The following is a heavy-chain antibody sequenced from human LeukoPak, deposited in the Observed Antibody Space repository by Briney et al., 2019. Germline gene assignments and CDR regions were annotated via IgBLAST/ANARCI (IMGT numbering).Heavy chain of an antibody. D-gene: IGHD5-18*01. CDR3: AREPGYSYGPDAFDI. CDR2: ISSSSSYI. V-gene: IGHV3-21*01. Sequence: GGSLRLSCAASGFTFSSYSMNWVRQAPGKGLEWVSSISSSSSYIYYADSVKGRCTISRDNAKNSLYLQMNSLRAEDTAVYYCAREPGYSYGPDAFDIWGQGTMVTVSS. J-gene: IGHJ3*02. CDR1: GFTFSSYS.